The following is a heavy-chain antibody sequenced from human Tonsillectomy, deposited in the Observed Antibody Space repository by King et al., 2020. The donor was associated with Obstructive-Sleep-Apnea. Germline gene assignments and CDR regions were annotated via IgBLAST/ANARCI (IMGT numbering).Heavy chain of an antibody. Sequence: VQLQESGPGLVKPSQTLSLTCTVSGGSISSGDYYWSWIRQPPGKGLEWIGYIYYSGSTYYNPSLTSRVTISVDTSKNQFSLKLSSVTAADTAVYYCARGGYDILTGYSPYYYGMDVWGQGTTVTVSS. CDR3: ARGGYDILTGYSPYYYGMDV. CDR2: IYYSGST. J-gene: IGHJ6*02. CDR1: GGSISSGDYY. V-gene: IGHV4-30-4*01. D-gene: IGHD3-9*01.